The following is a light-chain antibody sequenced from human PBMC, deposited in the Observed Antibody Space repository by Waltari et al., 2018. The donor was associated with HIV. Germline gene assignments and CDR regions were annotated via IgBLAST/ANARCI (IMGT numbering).Light chain of an antibody. J-gene: IGLJ2*01. CDR1: EFTSHY. V-gene: IGLV3-25*03. Sequence: YALTQPPSVSVSPGQTATIACYGDEFTSHYIHWYRHKAGQAPVLGMYKDNERPLGIPERISGARAGKVVTLAISGVQAEDEADYYCQSAGSGATSVLFGGGTKLTVL. CDR3: QSAGSGATSVL. CDR2: KDN.